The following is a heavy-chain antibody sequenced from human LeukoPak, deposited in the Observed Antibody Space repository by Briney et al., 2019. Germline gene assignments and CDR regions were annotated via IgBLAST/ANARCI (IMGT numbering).Heavy chain of an antibody. J-gene: IGHJ5*02. CDR2: ISGSGGST. CDR3: DYDYYGSGSYYKGNWFDP. D-gene: IGHD3-10*01. CDR1: GFTFSSYA. Sequence: PGGSLRLSCAASGFTFSSYAMSWVRQAPGKGLEWVSAISGSGGSTYYADSVKGRFTISKDNSKNTLYLQMNSLRAEDTAVYYCDYDYYGSGSYYKGNWFDPWGQGTLVTVSS. V-gene: IGHV3-23*01.